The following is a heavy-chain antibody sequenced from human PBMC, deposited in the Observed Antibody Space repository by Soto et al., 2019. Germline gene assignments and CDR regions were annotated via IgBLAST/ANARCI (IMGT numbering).Heavy chain of an antibody. CDR3: ARDLSTTLVTTSSADY. J-gene: IGHJ4*02. V-gene: IGHV3-33*01. D-gene: IGHD4-17*01. CDR2: IWYDGSNK. Sequence: PXXSLRLSFAASGFTFSSYGMHWVPQAPGKGLEWVAVIWYDGSNKYYADSVKGRFTISRDNSKNTLYLQMNSLRDEDTAVYYCARDLSTTLVTTSSADYWGQGTLVTVYS. CDR1: GFTFSSYG.